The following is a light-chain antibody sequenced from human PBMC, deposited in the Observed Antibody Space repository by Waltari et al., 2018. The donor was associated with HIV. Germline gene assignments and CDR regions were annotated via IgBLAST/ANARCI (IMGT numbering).Light chain of an antibody. V-gene: IGLV3-1*01. Sequence: SYELTQPPSVSVSPGQTASITCSGDKLGDKYACWYQQKPGQSPVLVIYQHSKRPSGLPERFSGSNSGNTATLTISGTQAMDEADDYCQAWDSSTVVFGGGTKLTVL. CDR2: QHS. CDR3: QAWDSSTVV. CDR1: KLGDKY. J-gene: IGLJ2*01.